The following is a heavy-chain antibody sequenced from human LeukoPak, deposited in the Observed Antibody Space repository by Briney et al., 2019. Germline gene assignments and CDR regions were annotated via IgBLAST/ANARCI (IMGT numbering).Heavy chain of an antibody. V-gene: IGHV3-48*04. CDR1: GFTFSSYS. CDR2: ITSSGSII. J-gene: IGHJ4*02. D-gene: IGHD1-26*01. Sequence: EGSLRLSCAASGFTFSSYSMNWVRQAPGKGLEWLSFITSSGSIIYYADSDKGRFTISRDNAKNSLYLQMNSLRAEDTAVYYCARDIGGSYTAIDYWGQGTLVTVSS. CDR3: ARDIGGSYTAIDY.